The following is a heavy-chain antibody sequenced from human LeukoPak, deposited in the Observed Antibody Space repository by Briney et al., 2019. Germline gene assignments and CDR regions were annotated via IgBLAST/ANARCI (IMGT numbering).Heavy chain of an antibody. J-gene: IGHJ4*02. CDR1: GFTFDDHP. CDR3: AKKSGAPANFDY. CDR2: ISGDGGTT. D-gene: IGHD6-13*01. Sequence: GGSLRLSCGASGFTFDDHPMHWVRQVPGKGLEWVSIISGDGGTTSYADSVKGRFTISRDNSKNSLYLQMNSLRTEDTALYYCAKKSGAPANFDYWGQGTLVTVSS. V-gene: IGHV3-43*02.